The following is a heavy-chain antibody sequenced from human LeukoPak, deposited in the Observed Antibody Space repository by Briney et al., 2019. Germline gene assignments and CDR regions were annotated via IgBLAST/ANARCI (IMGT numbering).Heavy chain of an antibody. J-gene: IGHJ4*02. CDR2: IRYDATGQ. CDR1: GFTFSSYG. CDR3: AKIGPIVGDVVYF. Sequence: GGSLRLSCAASGFTFSSYGLHWVRQAPGKGLEWVAFIRYDATGQYYADPVTGRFTISRDNSKSMLYLQMNSLRPEDTAMYYCAKIGPIVGDVVYFWGQGTLVTVSS. D-gene: IGHD1-26*01. V-gene: IGHV3-30*02.